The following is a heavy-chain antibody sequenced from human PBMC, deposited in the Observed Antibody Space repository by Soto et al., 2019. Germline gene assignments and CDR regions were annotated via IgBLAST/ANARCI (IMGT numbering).Heavy chain of an antibody. V-gene: IGHV3-23*01. CDR3: AKGSWVHHGSEGGNWLEP. CDR2: ISHSGSST. CDR1: GVAFSNSA. D-gene: IGHD3-10*01. J-gene: IGHJ5*02. Sequence: EVQLLESGGGLVQPGGSLRLSCAASGVAFSNSAMNWVRQAPGKGLEWVSGISHSGSSTHYADSVKGRFTISRDNSKNTLYLQMNSLRAEDTAVYYCAKGSWVHHGSEGGNWLEPWGQGTLVSVSS.